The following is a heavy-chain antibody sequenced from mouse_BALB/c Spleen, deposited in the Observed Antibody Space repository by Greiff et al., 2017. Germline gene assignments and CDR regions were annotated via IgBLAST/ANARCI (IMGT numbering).Heavy chain of an antibody. Sequence: DVMLVESGGGLVKPGGSLKLSCAASGFAFSSYDMSWVRQTPEKRLEWVAYISSGGGSTYYPDTVKGRFTISRDNAKNTLYLQMSSLKSEDTAMYYCARGGSSYAMDYWGQGTSVTVSS. J-gene: IGHJ4*01. CDR1: GFAFSSYD. V-gene: IGHV5-12-1*01. CDR3: ARGGSSYAMDY. D-gene: IGHD1-1*01. CDR2: ISSGGGST.